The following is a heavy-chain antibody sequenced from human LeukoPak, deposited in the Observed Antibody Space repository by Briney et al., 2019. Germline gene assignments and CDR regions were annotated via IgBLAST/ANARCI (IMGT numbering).Heavy chain of an antibody. Sequence: PGRSLRLSCAASGFTFDDYAMHWVRQAPGKGLEWVSGIRWNSGSIGYADSVKGRFTISRDNAKNSLYLQMNSLRAEDTALYYCAKDRYSSSSEIDYWGQGTLVTVSS. J-gene: IGHJ4*02. CDR1: GFTFDDYA. CDR3: AKDRYSSSSEIDY. V-gene: IGHV3-9*01. D-gene: IGHD6-6*01. CDR2: IRWNSGSI.